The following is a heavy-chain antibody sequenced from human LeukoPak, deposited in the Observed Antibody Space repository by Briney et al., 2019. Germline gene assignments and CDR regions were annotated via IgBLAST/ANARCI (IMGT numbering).Heavy chain of an antibody. CDR2: IYYSGST. J-gene: IGHJ3*02. V-gene: IGHV4-30-4*02. CDR1: GGSISSGDYY. CDR3: ARVSDFWSGYYRSERAFDI. Sequence: SETLSLTCTVSGGSISSGDYYWSWIRQPPGKGLEWIGYIYYSGSTYYNPSLKSRVTISVDTSKNQFSLKLSSVTAADTAVYYCARVSDFWSGYYRSERAFDIWGQGTMVTVSS. D-gene: IGHD3-3*01.